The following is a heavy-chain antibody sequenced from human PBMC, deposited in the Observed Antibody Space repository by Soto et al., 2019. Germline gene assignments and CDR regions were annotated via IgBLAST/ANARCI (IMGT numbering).Heavy chain of an antibody. V-gene: IGHV4-61*01. D-gene: IGHD6-19*01. J-gene: IGHJ4*02. CDR2: IYYSGSI. CDR1: GGSISSGNYY. CDR3: AKSLWDTSGWKTDY. Sequence: PSETLSLTCTVSGGSISSGNYYWSWIRQPPGKGLEWIGFIYYSGSINYNPSLKSRVTISVDPSKNQFSLRLSSVTAADTAVYYCAKSLWDTSGWKTDYWGQGTLVTVSS.